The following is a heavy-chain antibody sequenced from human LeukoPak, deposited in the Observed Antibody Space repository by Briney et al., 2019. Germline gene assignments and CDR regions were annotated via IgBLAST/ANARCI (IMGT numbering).Heavy chain of an antibody. J-gene: IGHJ5*02. Sequence: ASVKVSCKASGYTFTSYGISWVRQAPGQGLEWMGWIGAYNGNTNYAQKLQGRVTMTTDTSTSTAYMELRSLRSDDTAVYYCARVFYGPNWFDPWGQGTLVTVSS. CDR2: IGAYNGNT. CDR1: GYTFTSYG. V-gene: IGHV1-18*01. D-gene: IGHD2/OR15-2a*01. CDR3: ARVFYGPNWFDP.